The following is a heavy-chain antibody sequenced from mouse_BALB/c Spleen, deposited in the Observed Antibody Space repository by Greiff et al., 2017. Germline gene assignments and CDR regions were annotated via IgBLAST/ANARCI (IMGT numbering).Heavy chain of an antibody. D-gene: IGHD1-1*01. CDR3: ASYGSSYGGFAY. Sequence: EVKLQESGAELVRPGALVKLSCKASGFNIKDYYMHWVKQRPEQGLEWIGWIDPENGNTIYDPKFQGKASITADTSSNTAYLQLSSLTSEDTAVYYCASYGSSYGGFAYWGQGTLVTVSA. CDR2: IDPENGNT. J-gene: IGHJ3*01. CDR1: GFNIKDYY. V-gene: IGHV14-1*02.